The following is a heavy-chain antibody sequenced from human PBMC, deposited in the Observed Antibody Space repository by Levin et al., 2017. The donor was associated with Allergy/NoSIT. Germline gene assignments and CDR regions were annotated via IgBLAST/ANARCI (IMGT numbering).Heavy chain of an antibody. Sequence: GGSLRLSCAASGFSFRTYAMSWVRQAPGKGLEWVSAISASGGRTYFADSVKGRFTISRDNSKNTLYLQMNSLRAEDTAVYYCAKFEGYCSGTTCYTEMDVWGQGTTVTVSS. D-gene: IGHD2-2*02. V-gene: IGHV3-23*01. J-gene: IGHJ6*02. CDR2: ISASGGRT. CDR3: AKFEGYCSGTTCYTEMDV. CDR1: GFSFRTYA.